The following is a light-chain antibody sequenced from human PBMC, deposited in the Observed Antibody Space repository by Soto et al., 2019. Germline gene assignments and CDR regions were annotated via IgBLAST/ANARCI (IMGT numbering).Light chain of an antibody. V-gene: IGKV3-20*01. Sequence: EVVLTQSPGALSLSPGEGVTLSCRASQNIRGNELAWYRQKRGQAPRLLIYGGSSRAEGIPDRFSGRGTGTNFTLTSSRLEPEDSAVYYCQDCGTSHPWTFGQGTKLEIK. J-gene: IGKJ1*01. CDR2: GGS. CDR1: QNIRGNE. CDR3: QDCGTSHPWT.